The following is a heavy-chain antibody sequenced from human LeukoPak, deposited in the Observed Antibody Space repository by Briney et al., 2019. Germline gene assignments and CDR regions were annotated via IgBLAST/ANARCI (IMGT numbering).Heavy chain of an antibody. J-gene: IGHJ5*02. D-gene: IGHD3-3*01. Sequence: SETLSLTCAVYGGSFSGYYWSWIRQPPGKGLEWIGEINHSGSTNYNPSLKSRVTISVDTSKNQFSLKLSSVTAADTAVYYCARNSPYDFWSGYPNWFDPWGQGTLVTVSS. CDR1: GGSFSGYY. CDR2: INHSGST. V-gene: IGHV4-34*01. CDR3: ARNSPYDFWSGYPNWFDP.